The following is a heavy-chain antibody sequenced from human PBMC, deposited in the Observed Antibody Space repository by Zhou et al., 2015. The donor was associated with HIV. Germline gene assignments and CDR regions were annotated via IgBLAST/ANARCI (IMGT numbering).Heavy chain of an antibody. D-gene: IGHD5-18*01. J-gene: IGHJ4*02. V-gene: IGHV3-30-3*01. CDR3: ARDSRIQLWLPLDS. CDR1: GFTFSSYA. CDR2: VLYDGTNK. Sequence: QVQLVESGGGVVQPGRSLRLSCAASGFTFSSYAMHWVRQAPGKGLEWVAVVLYDGTNKYYADSVKGRFTISRDNSKNTLYLQMNSLRADDTAVYYCARDSRIQLWLPLDSWGQGTLVTVSS.